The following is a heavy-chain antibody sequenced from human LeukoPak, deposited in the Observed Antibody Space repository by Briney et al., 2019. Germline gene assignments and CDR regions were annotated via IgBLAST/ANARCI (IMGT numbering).Heavy chain of an antibody. D-gene: IGHD6-13*01. Sequence: KPSETLSLTCTVSGGSISSYYWSWIRQPPGKGLEWIGYIYYRGSTNYNPSLKSRVTISVDTSKNQFSLKLSSVTAADTAVYYCARKRIAAAGTPEYYFDYWGQGTLVTVSS. CDR1: GGSISSYY. CDR2: IYYRGST. CDR3: ARKRIAAAGTPEYYFDY. J-gene: IGHJ4*02. V-gene: IGHV4-59*08.